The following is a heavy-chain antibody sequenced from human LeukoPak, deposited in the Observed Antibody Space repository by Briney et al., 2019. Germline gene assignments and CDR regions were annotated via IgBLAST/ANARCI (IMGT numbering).Heavy chain of an antibody. CDR2: IHPADSDI. V-gene: IGHV5-51*01. CDR3: ARRHYDSTDFDP. D-gene: IGHD3-22*01. CDR1: GQGFDNYW. J-gene: IGHJ5*02. Sequence: GESLKISCKASGQGFDNYWIGGVRQTPGKGLEWMGIIHPADSDIVYSPSFQGQVTISADKSISTAYLQWSSLKASDTAIYYCARRHYDSTDFDPWGQGTLVTVSS.